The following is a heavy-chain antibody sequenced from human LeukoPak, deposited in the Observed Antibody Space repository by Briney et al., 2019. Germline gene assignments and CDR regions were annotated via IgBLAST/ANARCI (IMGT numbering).Heavy chain of an antibody. CDR3: AKEYGDYSGFDY. J-gene: IGHJ4*02. CDR1: GFTFSSYA. V-gene: IGHV3-30*04. Sequence: GGSLRLSCAASGFTFSSYAMSWVRQAPGKGLEWVAVTSHDGILKYYADSVGGRFTISRDNSKNTLYLQINALLPEDTAVYYCAKEYGDYSGFDYWGQGTLVTVSS. D-gene: IGHD4-17*01. CDR2: TSHDGILK.